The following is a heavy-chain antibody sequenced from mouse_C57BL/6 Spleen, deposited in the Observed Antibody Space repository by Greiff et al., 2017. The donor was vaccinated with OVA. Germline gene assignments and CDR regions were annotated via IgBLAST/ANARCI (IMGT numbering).Heavy chain of an antibody. Sequence: VQGVESGPGLVAPSQSLSITCTVSGFSLTSYGVSWVRQPPGKGLEWLGVIWGDGSTNYHSALISRLSISKDNSKSQVFLKLNSLQTDDTATYYCAKEGIYYGNSRFFNDAMDYWGQGTSVTVSS. CDR3: AKEGIYYGNSRFFNDAMDY. CDR2: IWGDGST. CDR1: GFSLTSYG. D-gene: IGHD2-1*01. V-gene: IGHV2-3*01. J-gene: IGHJ4*01.